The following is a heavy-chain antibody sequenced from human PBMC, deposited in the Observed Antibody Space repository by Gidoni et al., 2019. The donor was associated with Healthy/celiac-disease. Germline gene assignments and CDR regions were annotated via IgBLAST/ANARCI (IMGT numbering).Heavy chain of an antibody. CDR3: ARVGAAAGREFDY. D-gene: IGHD6-13*01. J-gene: IGHJ4*02. CDR1: GFTFSSYA. CDR2: ISSNGGST. V-gene: IGHV3-64*01. Sequence: EVQLVESGGGLVQPGGSLRPSCAASGFTFSSYARHWVRQAPGKGLEYVSAISSNGGSTYYANSVKGRFTISRDNSKNTLYLQMGSLRAEDMAVYYCARVGAAAGREFDYWGQGTLVTVSS.